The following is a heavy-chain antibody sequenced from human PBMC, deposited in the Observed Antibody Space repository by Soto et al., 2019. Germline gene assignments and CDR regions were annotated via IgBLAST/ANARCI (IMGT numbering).Heavy chain of an antibody. Sequence: EVQLLESGGGLVQPGGSLRLSCVASRFDFSSYEMSWVRQAAGKGLEWVSRVSLTGDRTNYAGSVKGRFTVSRDNFKNALYLEMDSRRTDDTAIYYCARGGGYCTTTSCAICSWGRGTPVTVSS. J-gene: IGHJ5*02. CDR1: RFDFSSYE. V-gene: IGHV3-23*01. CDR3: ARGGGYCTTTSCAICS. D-gene: IGHD2-8*01. CDR2: VSLTGDRT.